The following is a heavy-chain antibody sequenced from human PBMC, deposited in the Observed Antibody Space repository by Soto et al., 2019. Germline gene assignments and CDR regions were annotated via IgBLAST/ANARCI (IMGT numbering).Heavy chain of an antibody. CDR2: INHSGST. D-gene: IGHD3-16*01. J-gene: IGHJ4*02. Sequence: QVQLQQWGAGLLKPSETLSLTCAVYGGSFSGYYWSWIRQPPGKGLEWIGEINHSGSTNYNPSLKSRVTLSVDTSKTQFSLKLSAVTAADTAVYYCATGCWGGFDSWGQGTLVTVSS. V-gene: IGHV4-34*01. CDR1: GGSFSGYY. CDR3: ATGCWGGFDS.